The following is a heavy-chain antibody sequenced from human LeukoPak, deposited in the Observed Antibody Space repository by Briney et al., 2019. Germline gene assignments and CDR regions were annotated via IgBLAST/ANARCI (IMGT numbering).Heavy chain of an antibody. CDR2: ISGRCGST. CDR3: AKARLDWLLYFDY. V-gene: IGHV3-23*01. Sequence: GWSLRLSCAALGFTLSSSAMSWVGQGPGKGLDGAPAISGRCGSTYNTASVKARFTISRDNSKKTLYLQMNSLRAEVTAVYSCAKARLDWLLYFDYWSQGTLVTVSS. D-gene: IGHD3-9*01. J-gene: IGHJ4*02. CDR1: GFTLSSSA.